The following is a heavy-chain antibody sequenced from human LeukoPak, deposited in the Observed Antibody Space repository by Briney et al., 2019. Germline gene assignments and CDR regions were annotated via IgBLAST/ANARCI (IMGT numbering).Heavy chain of an antibody. V-gene: IGHV4-39*07. D-gene: IGHD6-19*01. J-gene: IGHJ4*02. Sequence: PSETLSLTCTVSGASISSSTYNWAWIRQPPGKGLEWIGSIFYTGSTYYNPSLKRRVTISLDTSQNQFSLKLSSVTAADTAVYYCARVSVADHYFDYWGQGTLVTVSS. CDR2: IFYTGST. CDR3: ARVSVADHYFDY. CDR1: GASISSSTYN.